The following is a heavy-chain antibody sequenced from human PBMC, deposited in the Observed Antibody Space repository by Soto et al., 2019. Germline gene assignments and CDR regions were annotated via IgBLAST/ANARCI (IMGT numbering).Heavy chain of an antibody. V-gene: IGHV4-4*01. CDR1: GDSISSVNW. Sequence: LSLTCAVSGDSISSVNWWSWVRQSPGQGLEWIGDIYHTGITNYNPSLQSRVTISVDKSKNEFSLNLTSVTAADTAVYFCARDQGVVVTADNWFDPWGQGILVTVSS. D-gene: IGHD2-21*02. J-gene: IGHJ5*02. CDR3: ARDQGVVVTADNWFDP. CDR2: IYHTGIT.